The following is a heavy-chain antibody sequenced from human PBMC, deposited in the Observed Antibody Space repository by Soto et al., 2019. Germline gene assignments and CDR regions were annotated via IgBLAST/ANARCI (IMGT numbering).Heavy chain of an antibody. J-gene: IGHJ5*02. CDR3: AKAYSNSWPNDWFDP. CDR1: GFTFSSYA. D-gene: IGHD6-13*01. V-gene: IGHV3-23*01. Sequence: EVQLLESGGGWLQPGGSLRLSCAASGFTFSSYAMKWVGQAPGKGLEWVSGITGSGAGSYYSDSVKGRFTISRDNSKSTLYLQMNSLRAEDTAVYYCAKAYSNSWPNDWFDPWGQGTLVTVSS. CDR2: ITGSGAGS.